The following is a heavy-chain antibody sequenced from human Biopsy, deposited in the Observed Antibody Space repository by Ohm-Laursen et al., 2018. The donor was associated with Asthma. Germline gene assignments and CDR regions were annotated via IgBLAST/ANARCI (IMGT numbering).Heavy chain of an antibody. D-gene: IGHD2-2*01. CDR2: IIPIFGPT. J-gene: IGHJ4*02. CDR1: GDSFSNYA. Sequence: SSVKVSCKASGDSFSNYAISWVRQAPGQGLEWMGRIIPIFGPTNYAQKFQGRVTISADDSTNTAYMELSSLSSEDTALYYCARGPEYVRSSGALDYWGQGTLVTVSS. CDR3: ARGPEYVRSSGALDY. V-gene: IGHV1-69*15.